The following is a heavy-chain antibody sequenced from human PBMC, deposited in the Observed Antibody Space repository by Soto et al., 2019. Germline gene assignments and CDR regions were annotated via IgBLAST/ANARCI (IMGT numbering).Heavy chain of an antibody. J-gene: IGHJ4*02. V-gene: IGHV3-30*09. CDR2: ISYDGSNK. CDR3: ARDGVGVVPAAIRFDY. D-gene: IGHD2-2*01. CDR1: GFTFSSYA. Sequence: GGSLRLSCATSGFTFSSYAIHWVRQAPGNGLEWVAVISYDGSNKNYADSVKGRFAISRDNSKNTVDLQMNSLRAEDTSVYYCARDGVGVVPAAIRFDYWGQGTQVTVSS.